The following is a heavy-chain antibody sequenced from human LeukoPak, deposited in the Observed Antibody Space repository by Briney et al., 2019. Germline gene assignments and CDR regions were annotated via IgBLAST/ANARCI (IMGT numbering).Heavy chain of an antibody. D-gene: IGHD3-10*01. Sequence: GGSLRLSCAASGFTFSSYGMHWVRQAPGKGLEWVAVISYDGSNKYYADSVKGRFTISRDNFKNTLYLEMNSLRAEDTAVYYCAKEGGWDGSGSYYTDAFDIWGQGTMVTVSS. CDR3: AKEGGWDGSGSYYTDAFDI. CDR1: GFTFSSYG. J-gene: IGHJ3*02. CDR2: ISYDGSNK. V-gene: IGHV3-30*18.